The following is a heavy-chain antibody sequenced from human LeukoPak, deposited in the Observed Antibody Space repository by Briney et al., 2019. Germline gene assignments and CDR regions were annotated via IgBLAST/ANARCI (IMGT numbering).Heavy chain of an antibody. Sequence: GGSLRLSCAASGFTFSSYSMNWVRQAPGKGLEWVSSISSSSSYIYYADSVKGRFTISRDNSKNTLYLQMNSLRDEDTAVYYCAREVNYYDSSGMDVWGQGTTVTVSS. J-gene: IGHJ6*02. V-gene: IGHV3-21*01. D-gene: IGHD3-22*01. CDR1: GFTFSSYS. CDR3: AREVNYYDSSGMDV. CDR2: ISSSSSYI.